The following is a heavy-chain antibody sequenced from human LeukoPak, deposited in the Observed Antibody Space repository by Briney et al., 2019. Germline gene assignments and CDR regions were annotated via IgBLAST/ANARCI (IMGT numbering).Heavy chain of an antibody. D-gene: IGHD2-2*01. J-gene: IGHJ3*02. CDR2: IYTSGGT. CDR3: ARQKCTSTSCLTKNAFDI. CDR1: GSISGYY. Sequence: SETLSLTCTVSGSISGYYWSWFRQPPGKGLEWIGYIYTSGGTNYNPSLESRVTISVDTSKNQFSLDLSSVTAADTAVYYCARQKCTSTSCLTKNAFDIWGQGTMVTVSS. V-gene: IGHV4-4*09.